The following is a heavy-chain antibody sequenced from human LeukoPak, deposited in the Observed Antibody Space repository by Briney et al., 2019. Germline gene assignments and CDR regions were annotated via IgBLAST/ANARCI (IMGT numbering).Heavy chain of an antibody. Sequence: SETLSLTCAVYGGSFSGYYWSWIRQPPGKGLEWIGEINHSGSTNYNPSLRSRVTISVDTSKNQFSLKLSSVTAADTAVYYCARCRSGITMVRGVINYYYYMDVWGKGTTVTISS. CDR3: ARCRSGITMVRGVINYYYYMDV. V-gene: IGHV4-34*01. J-gene: IGHJ6*03. CDR2: INHSGST. D-gene: IGHD3-10*01. CDR1: GGSFSGYY.